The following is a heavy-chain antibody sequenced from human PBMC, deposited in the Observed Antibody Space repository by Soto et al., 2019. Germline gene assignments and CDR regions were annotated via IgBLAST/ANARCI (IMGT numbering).Heavy chain of an antibody. CDR2: ISSSGSTI. Sequence: GSLRLSCAASGFTFSDYYMSWIRQAPGKGLEWVSYISSSGSTIYYADSVKGRFTISRDNAKNSLYLQMNSLRAEDTAVYYCARDPHITMVRGFPIPDAFDIWGQGTMVTVSS. J-gene: IGHJ3*02. V-gene: IGHV3-11*01. D-gene: IGHD3-10*01. CDR3: ARDPHITMVRGFPIPDAFDI. CDR1: GFTFSDYY.